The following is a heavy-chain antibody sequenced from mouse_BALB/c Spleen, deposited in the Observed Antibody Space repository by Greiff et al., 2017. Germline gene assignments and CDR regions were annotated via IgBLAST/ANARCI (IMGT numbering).Heavy chain of an antibody. CDR3: ASLYDRYDGAWFAY. CDR1: GFSLTSYG. V-gene: IGHV2-9*02. D-gene: IGHD2-14*01. J-gene: IGHJ3*01. Sequence: QVQLKESGPGLVAPSQSLSITCTVSGFSLTSYGVHWVRQPPGKGLEWLGVIWAGGSTNYNSALMSRLSISKDNSKSQVFLKMNRLQTEDTAMYYCASLYDRYDGAWFAYWGQGTLVTVSA. CDR2: IWAGGST.